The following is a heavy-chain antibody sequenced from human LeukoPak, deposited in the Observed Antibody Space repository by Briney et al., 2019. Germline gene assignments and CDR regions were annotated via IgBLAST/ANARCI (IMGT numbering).Heavy chain of an antibody. J-gene: IGHJ5*02. Sequence: ASVKVSCKASGYTFTSYAMHWVRQAPGQRLEWMGWINAGNGNTKYSQKFQGRVTITRDTSASTAYMELSSLRSEDTAVYYCARGKGSSSWYVAPYNWFDPRGQGTLVTVSS. D-gene: IGHD6-13*01. CDR1: GYTFTSYA. V-gene: IGHV1-3*01. CDR2: INAGNGNT. CDR3: ARGKGSSSWYVAPYNWFDP.